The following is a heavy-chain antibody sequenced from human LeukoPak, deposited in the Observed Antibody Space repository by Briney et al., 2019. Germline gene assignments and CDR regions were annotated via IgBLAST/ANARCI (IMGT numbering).Heavy chain of an antibody. CDR2: INTGNRNT. Sequence: ASVKVSCKASGYTFTSNAMHWVRQAPGQRPEWMGWINTGNRNTKYSQKFQGRVTISRDTSANTAYMEVSSLRSEDTAVYYCPRGAAEGLDHWGQGTLVTVSS. D-gene: IGHD6-13*01. V-gene: IGHV1-3*04. CDR1: GYTFTSNA. J-gene: IGHJ4*02. CDR3: PRGAAEGLDH.